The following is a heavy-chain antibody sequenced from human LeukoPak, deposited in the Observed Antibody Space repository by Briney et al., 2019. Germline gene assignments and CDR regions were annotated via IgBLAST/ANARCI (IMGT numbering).Heavy chain of an antibody. D-gene: IGHD2-2*01. CDR2: IYTSGST. J-gene: IGHJ3*01. Sequence: SQTLSLTCTVSGGSISSGRFYWSWIRQPAGKGLEWIGRIYTSGSTNYNPSLKSRVTISVDRSKNQFSLKLNSVTAADTAVYYCSKTDFYHDAFDLWGQGTMVTVSS. CDR1: GGSISSGRFY. V-gene: IGHV4-61*02. CDR3: SKTDFYHDAFDL.